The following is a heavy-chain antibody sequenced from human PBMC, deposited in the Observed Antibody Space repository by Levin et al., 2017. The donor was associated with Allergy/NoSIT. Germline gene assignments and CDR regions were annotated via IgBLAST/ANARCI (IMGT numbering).Heavy chain of an antibody. V-gene: IGHV1-2*02. D-gene: IGHD1-26*01. CDR3: ARSPLLVGVGDHYFDY. CDR2: IIPNNGDT. Sequence: ASVKVSCKASRSTFTAYYMHWVRQAPGQGLEWMGWIIPNNGDTNFSPKFQGRVTMTRDTSISTAYMELYRLTSDDTAVYYCARSPLLVGVGDHYFDYWGQGILVTVSS. J-gene: IGHJ4*02. CDR1: RSTFTAYY.